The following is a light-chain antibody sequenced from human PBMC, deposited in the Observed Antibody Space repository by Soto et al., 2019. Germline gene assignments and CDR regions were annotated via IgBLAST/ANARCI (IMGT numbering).Light chain of an antibody. V-gene: IGLV4-69*01. CDR3: HTGGTGIGV. Sequence: QSVLTQSPSASASLGASVILTCTLSSGHSSYAITWHQQQPEKGPRYLMNLHSEGSHTKGDGSPDRFSGSSSGAESYLTISSFQSEDEADYYGHTGGTGIGVFCSGTKLTVL. J-gene: IGLJ2*01. CDR1: SGHSSYA. CDR2: LHSEGSH.